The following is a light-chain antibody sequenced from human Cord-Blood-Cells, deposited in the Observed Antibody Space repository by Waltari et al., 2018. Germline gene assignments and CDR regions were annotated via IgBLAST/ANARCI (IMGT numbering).Light chain of an antibody. Sequence: QSALTQPRSVSGSPGQSVTISCTGTSSDVGGYNYVSWYQQHPGKAPKPMIYGVSKRPSGVPDRFSGSKSGNTASLTISWLQAWDEADYYCCSYAGSYTLVFGGGTKLTVL. CDR3: CSYAGSYTLV. CDR2: GVS. CDR1: SSDVGGYNY. J-gene: IGLJ3*02. V-gene: IGLV2-11*01.